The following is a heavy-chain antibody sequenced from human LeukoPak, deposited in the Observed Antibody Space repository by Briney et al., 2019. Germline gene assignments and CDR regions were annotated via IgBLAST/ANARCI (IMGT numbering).Heavy chain of an antibody. CDR2: ISYDGSNK. V-gene: IGHV3-30*01. CDR1: GFTFSSYA. J-gene: IGHJ5*02. Sequence: GRSLRLSCAASGFTFSSYAMHWVRQAPGKGLEWVAVISYDGSNKYYADSVKGRFTISRDNSKNTLYLQMNSLRAEDTAVYYCARGIPYYYDSSGYSQNWFDPWGQGTLVTVPS. CDR3: ARGIPYYYDSSGYSQNWFDP. D-gene: IGHD3-22*01.